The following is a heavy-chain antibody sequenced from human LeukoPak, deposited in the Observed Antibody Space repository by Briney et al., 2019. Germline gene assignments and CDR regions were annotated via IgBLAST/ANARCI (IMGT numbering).Heavy chain of an antibody. CDR1: GFTFTSYT. J-gene: IGHJ1*01. V-gene: IGHV3-21*04. CDR2: ISTSSSYI. CDR3: ARGPVFWSGYYTGLFQH. D-gene: IGHD3-3*01. Sequence: GGSLRLSCAASGFTFTSYTMNWVRPAPGKGREWVSSISTSSSYIYYADSVKGRFTISRDNAKNSLYLQMNSLRVEDTAVYYCARGPVFWSGYYTGLFQHWGQGTLVTVSS.